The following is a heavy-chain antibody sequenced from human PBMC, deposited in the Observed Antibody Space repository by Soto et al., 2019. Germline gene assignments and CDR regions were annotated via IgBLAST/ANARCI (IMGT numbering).Heavy chain of an antibody. Sequence: SETLSLTCTVSGGSISIGDYYWSWIRQPPGKGLEWTGYIYYSGSTYYNPSLKSRVTISVDTSKNQFSLKLSSVTAADTAVYYCARGSRGYSYGASPPGSWGQGTLVTVSS. CDR3: ARGSRGYSYGASPPGS. CDR2: IYYSGST. J-gene: IGHJ5*02. V-gene: IGHV4-30-4*01. CDR1: GGSISIGDYY. D-gene: IGHD5-18*01.